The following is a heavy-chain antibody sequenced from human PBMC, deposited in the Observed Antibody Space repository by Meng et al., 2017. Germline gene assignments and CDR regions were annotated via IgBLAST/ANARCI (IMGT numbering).Heavy chain of an antibody. CDR1: GFSLSTSGVG. CDR3: ARRGRDRSGYYLDY. J-gene: IGHJ4*02. CDR2: IYWDDDK. D-gene: IGHD3-22*01. V-gene: IGHV2-5*02. Sequence: SGPTLVKPTQTLTLTCTFSGFSLSTSGVGVGWIRQPPGKALEWLALIYWDDDKRYSPSLKSRLTITKDTSKNQVVLTMTNMDPLDTATYYYARRGRDRSGYYLDYWSQGTLVTVSS.